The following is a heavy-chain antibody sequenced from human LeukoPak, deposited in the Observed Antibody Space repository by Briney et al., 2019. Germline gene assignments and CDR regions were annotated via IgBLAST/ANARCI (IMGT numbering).Heavy chain of an antibody. Sequence: GGSLRLSCAASGFTFSNAWMSWVRQAPGKGLEWVGRIKSKTDGGTTDYAAPVKGRFTISRDDSNNTLYLQMNSLKTEDTAVYYCITVAPLLSYYYYYYMDVWGKGTTVTISS. V-gene: IGHV3-15*01. D-gene: IGHD3-10*01. CDR1: GFTFSNAW. CDR3: ITVAPLLSYYYYYYMDV. J-gene: IGHJ6*03. CDR2: IKSKTDGGTT.